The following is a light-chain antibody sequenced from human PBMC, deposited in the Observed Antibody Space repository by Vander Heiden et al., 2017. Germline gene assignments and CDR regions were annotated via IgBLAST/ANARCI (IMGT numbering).Light chain of an antibody. CDR2: KAS. CDR3: QHYQGIPWT. V-gene: IGKV1-5*03. Sequence: DIQMTQSPSTLSAYVGDSVTITCRASQSVNTWLAWFQQKPGKAPKVLIYKASTLESGVPSRFSGSGSGTEFTLTISGLQPDDFATYYCQHYQGIPWTFGQGTKVEVK. CDR1: QSVNTW. J-gene: IGKJ1*01.